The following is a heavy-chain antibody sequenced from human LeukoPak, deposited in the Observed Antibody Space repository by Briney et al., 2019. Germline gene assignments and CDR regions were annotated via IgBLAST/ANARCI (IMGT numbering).Heavy chain of an antibody. CDR1: GFTVSAYA. D-gene: IGHD3-10*01. CDR2: IYDDNT. CDR3: AARRVRGVWFYLDY. V-gene: IGHV3-23*01. J-gene: IGHJ4*02. Sequence: GGSLRLSCAASGFTVSAYAMAWVRQAPGKGLEWVSTIYDDNTYYADSVKGRFAISTDNSKNTLYLQMNSLRVEDTAVYFCAARRVRGVWFYLDYWGQGTLVTVSS.